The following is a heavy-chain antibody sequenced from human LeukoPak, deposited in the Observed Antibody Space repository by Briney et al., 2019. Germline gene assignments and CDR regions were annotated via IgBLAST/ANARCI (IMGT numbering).Heavy chain of an antibody. D-gene: IGHD1-26*01. Sequence: SETLSLTCTVSGGSISSYYWSWIRQPPGKELEWIGCIYYSGSTYYNPSLKSRVTISVDTSKNQFSLKLTSVTAADTAVYYCARLSGSPHPPFDYWGQGTLVTVSS. CDR3: ARLSGSPHPPFDY. V-gene: IGHV4-59*08. CDR1: GGSISSYY. CDR2: IYYSGST. J-gene: IGHJ4*02.